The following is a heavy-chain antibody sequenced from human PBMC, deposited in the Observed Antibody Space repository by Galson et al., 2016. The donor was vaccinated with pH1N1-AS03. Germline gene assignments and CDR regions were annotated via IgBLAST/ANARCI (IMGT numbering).Heavy chain of an antibody. J-gene: IGHJ4*02. D-gene: IGHD3-22*01. V-gene: IGHV3-33*01. Sequence: SLRLSCAASGFPFSNSGMHWVRQAPGKGLERVALIWYDGSSQYYTDSVKGRFTISRDNSENTLYLQMNSLRPEDTAVYYCVVWHSSAVRWGFDYWGQGTLVTVTS. CDR1: GFPFSNSG. CDR2: IWYDGSSQ. CDR3: VVWHSSAVRWGFDY.